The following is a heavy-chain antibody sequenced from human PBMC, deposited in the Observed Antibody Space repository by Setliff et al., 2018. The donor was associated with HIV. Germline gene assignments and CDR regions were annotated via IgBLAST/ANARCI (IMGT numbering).Heavy chain of an antibody. CDR2: VYSSGNT. J-gene: IGHJ4*02. CDR3: ASTRIRLIRGAVISNLRTPYFDY. V-gene: IGHV4-4*07. Sequence: LSLTCIVSGASISSQYWSWIRQPAWKGLEWIGRVYSSGNTNYNPSFKSRVTMSVDTSKNQFSLKLSSVTAADTAVYYCASTRIRLIRGAVISNLRTPYFDYWGPGSLVTVSS. CDR1: GASISSQY. D-gene: IGHD3-10*01.